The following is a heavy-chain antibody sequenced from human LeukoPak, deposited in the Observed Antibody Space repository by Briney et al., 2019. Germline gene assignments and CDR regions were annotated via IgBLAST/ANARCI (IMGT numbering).Heavy chain of an antibody. CDR3: ARPGNVRESTVTLAYYFDY. CDR2: IYPGDSGT. D-gene: IGHD4-17*01. V-gene: IGHV5-51*01. CDR1: GYSFPSYW. Sequence: GESLKISCKGSGYSFPSYWICWVRQMPGKGLEWMGIIYPGDSGTRYSPSFQGQVTMSADKSISTAYLQWSSLKASDTAMYYCARPGNVRESTVTLAYYFDYWGQGTLVTVSS. J-gene: IGHJ4*02.